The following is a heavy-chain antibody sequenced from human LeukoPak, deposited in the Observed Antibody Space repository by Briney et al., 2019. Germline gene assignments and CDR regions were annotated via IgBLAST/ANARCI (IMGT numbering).Heavy chain of an antibody. CDR3: ARDTSVVGTLRYFDY. V-gene: IGHV3-21*01. Sequence: NWVRQAPGKXLEWVSSITGSSSMGSSGPFIYYADSVKGRFAISRDDAKNSLFLQMNSLRAEDTAVYYCARDTSVVGTLRYFDYWGQGALVTVSS. CDR2: ITGSSSMGSSGPFI. J-gene: IGHJ4*02. D-gene: IGHD6-19*01.